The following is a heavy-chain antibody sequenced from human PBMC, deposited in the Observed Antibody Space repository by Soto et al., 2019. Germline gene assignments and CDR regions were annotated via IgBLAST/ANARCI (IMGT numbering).Heavy chain of an antibody. V-gene: IGHV1-18*01. CDR1: GYTFTSYG. J-gene: IGHJ5*02. Sequence: ASVKVSCKASGYTFTSYGISWVRQAPGQGLEWMGWISAYNGNTNYAQKLQGRVTMTTDTSTSTAYMELRSLRSDDTAVYYCARGVFLYSGSYYWFDPWGQGTLVTVSS. CDR3: ARGVFLYSGSYYWFDP. D-gene: IGHD1-26*01. CDR2: ISAYNGNT.